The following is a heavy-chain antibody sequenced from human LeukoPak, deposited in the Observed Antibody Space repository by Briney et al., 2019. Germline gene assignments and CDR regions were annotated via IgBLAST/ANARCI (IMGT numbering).Heavy chain of an antibody. V-gene: IGHV3-7*01. CDR2: IKQDGSDK. J-gene: IGHJ4*02. Sequence: GGSLRLSCAASGFTFSDYWMSWVRQAPGKGLEWVANIKQDGSDKQYVDSIKGRFTISRDNAKNTLYLQMDSLRVEDTAIYFCARFSRVQSSFWGQGTLVTVSS. CDR3: ARFSRVQSSF. D-gene: IGHD4/OR15-4a*01. CDR1: GFTFSDYW.